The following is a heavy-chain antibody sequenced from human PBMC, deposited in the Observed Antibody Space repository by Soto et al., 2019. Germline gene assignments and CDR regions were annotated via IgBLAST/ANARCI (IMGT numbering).Heavy chain of an antibody. Sequence: GGSLRLSCAASGFTFSSYAMSWVRQAPGKGLEWVSAISGSGGSTYYADSVKGRFTISRDNSKNTLYLQMNSLRAEDTAVYYRAITITRRGWFDPWGQGTLVTVSS. V-gene: IGHV3-23*01. D-gene: IGHD3-16*01. CDR2: ISGSGGST. J-gene: IGHJ5*02. CDR1: GFTFSSYA. CDR3: AITITRRGWFDP.